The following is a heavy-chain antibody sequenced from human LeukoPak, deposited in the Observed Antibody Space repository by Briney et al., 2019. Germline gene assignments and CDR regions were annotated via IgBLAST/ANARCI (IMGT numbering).Heavy chain of an antibody. V-gene: IGHV3-23*01. Sequence: GGSLRLPCAASGFTFSTYAMSWVRQAPGQGLEWVSTITGAGGSTYYADSVKGRFTISRDNSKNTLYLQMNSLRAEDTAVYYCARDSYGDFSFDYWGQGTLVTVSS. D-gene: IGHD4-17*01. CDR3: ARDSYGDFSFDY. CDR2: ITGAGGST. CDR1: GFTFSTYA. J-gene: IGHJ4*02.